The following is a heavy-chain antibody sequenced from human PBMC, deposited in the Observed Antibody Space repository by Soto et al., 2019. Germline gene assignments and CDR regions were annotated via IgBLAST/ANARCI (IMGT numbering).Heavy chain of an antibody. Sequence: QVQLQESGPGLVKPSGTLSLTCGVSGDSITSNNWWSWVRQPPGKGLEWIGEIYHSGSTNYNPSLKSRVTISVDKSKNQFSLKLTSVSAADTGVYFCAARVWSGHGRWGQGTLVTVSS. CDR1: GDSITSNNW. CDR2: IYHSGST. D-gene: IGHD3-3*01. V-gene: IGHV4-4*02. CDR3: AARVWSGHGR. J-gene: IGHJ4*02.